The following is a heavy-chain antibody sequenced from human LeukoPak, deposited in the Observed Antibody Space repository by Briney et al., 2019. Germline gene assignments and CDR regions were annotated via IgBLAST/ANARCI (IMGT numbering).Heavy chain of an antibody. V-gene: IGHV5-51*01. CDR3: ASSYDFWSRNSDAFDI. CDR1: GYSFTSYW. D-gene: IGHD3-3*01. CDR2: IYPGDSDT. Sequence: GESLKISCKGFGYSFTSYWIGWVRQMPGKGLEWMGIIYPGDSDTRYSPSFQGQVTISADKSISTAYLQWSSLKASDTAMYYCASSYDFWSRNSDAFDIWGQGTMVTVSS. J-gene: IGHJ3*02.